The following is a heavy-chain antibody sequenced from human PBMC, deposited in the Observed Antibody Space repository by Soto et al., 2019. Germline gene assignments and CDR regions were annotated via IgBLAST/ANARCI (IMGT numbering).Heavy chain of an antibody. J-gene: IGHJ5*02. V-gene: IGHV4-39*01. CDR1: GASISTNHHN. CDR2: IHYRGDT. Sequence: PSETLYLTCTVSGASISTNHHNWAWVRQPPGKGLEWMGNIHYRGDTYFNPSLGSRLSMSVDTSKNQFSLKLTSVTAADPAVYYCAGLPPGYPNCFTPGGRETPVPVSS. CDR3: AGLPPGYPNCFTP. D-gene: IGHD3-9*01.